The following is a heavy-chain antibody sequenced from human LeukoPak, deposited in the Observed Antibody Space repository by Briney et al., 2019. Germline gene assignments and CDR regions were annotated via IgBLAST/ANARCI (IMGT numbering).Heavy chain of an antibody. CDR2: ISGSGGRT. V-gene: IGHV3-23*01. D-gene: IGHD4-17*01. CDR3: AKDTLRMTTVTENFDY. Sequence: AGGTLRLSCAASGFTFSSYGMSWVRQAPGKGLEWVSTISGSGGRTYYADSVKGRFTISRDNSKNTLYLQMNSLRAEDTAVYYCAKDTLRMTTVTENFDYWGQGTLVTVSS. CDR1: GFTFSSYG. J-gene: IGHJ4*02.